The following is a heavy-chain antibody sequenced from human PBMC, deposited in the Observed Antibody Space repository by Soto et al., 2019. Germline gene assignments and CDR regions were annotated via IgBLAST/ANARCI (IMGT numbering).Heavy chain of an antibody. V-gene: IGHV1-8*01. D-gene: IGHD2-15*01. Sequence: ASVKVSCKASGYTFTSYDINWVRQATGQGLEWMGWMNPNSGNTGYAQKFQGRVTMTRNTSISTAYMELSSLRPEDTAVYYCANVVVAATDAFDIWGQGTMVTVSS. CDR2: MNPNSGNT. CDR1: GYTFTSYD. CDR3: ANVVVAATDAFDI. J-gene: IGHJ3*02.